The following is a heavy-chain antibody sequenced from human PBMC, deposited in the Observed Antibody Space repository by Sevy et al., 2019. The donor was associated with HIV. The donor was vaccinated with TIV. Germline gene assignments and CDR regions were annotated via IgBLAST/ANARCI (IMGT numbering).Heavy chain of an antibody. D-gene: IGHD3-9*01. J-gene: IGHJ6*02. Sequence: SETLSLTCTVSGGSMGSYYWTWIRQPPRKGLEWIGYLYDTGSTNYNPSLESRVTISIDTSKNQFSLNLSYVTAADTAVYYCAREGGLVDYGMDVWGQGITVTVSS. CDR1: GGSMGSYY. CDR3: AREGGLVDYGMDV. V-gene: IGHV4-59*01. CDR2: LYDTGST.